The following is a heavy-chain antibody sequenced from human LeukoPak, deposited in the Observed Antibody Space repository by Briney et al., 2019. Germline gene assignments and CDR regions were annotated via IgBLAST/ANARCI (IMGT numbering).Heavy chain of an antibody. Sequence: PSETLSLTCAVYGGSFSGYYWSWIRQPPGKGLEWIGEINHSGSTNYNPSLKSRVTISVDTSKNQFSLKLSSVTAADTAVYYCARSPLRYSGYDWGQGTLVTVSS. CDR1: GGSFSGYY. D-gene: IGHD5-12*01. J-gene: IGHJ4*02. V-gene: IGHV4-34*01. CDR2: INHSGST. CDR3: ARSPLRYSGYD.